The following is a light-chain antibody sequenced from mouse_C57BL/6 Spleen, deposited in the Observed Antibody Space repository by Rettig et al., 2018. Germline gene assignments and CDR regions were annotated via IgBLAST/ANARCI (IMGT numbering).Light chain of an antibody. CDR1: QSLLNSGNQKNY. V-gene: IGKV8-19*01. Sequence: DIVMTQSPSSLTVTAGEKVTMSCKSSQSLLNSGNQKNYLTWYQQKPGQPPKLLIYWASTRESGVPDRFTGSGSGTDFTLTSSSVQAEDLAVYYCQNDYSYPYTFGGGTKLEIK. J-gene: IGKJ2*01. CDR2: WAS. CDR3: QNDYSYPYT.